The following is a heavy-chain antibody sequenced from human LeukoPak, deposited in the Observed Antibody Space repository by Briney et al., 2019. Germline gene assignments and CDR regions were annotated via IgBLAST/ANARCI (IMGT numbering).Heavy chain of an antibody. V-gene: IGHV3-48*01. D-gene: IGHD5-18*01. CDR1: GFTFSNYN. CDR3: AKPGRGYSYGRDAFDI. Sequence: PGGSLRLSCTASGFTFSNYNMNWVRQAPGKGLEGVSYISSSSSNIYYADSVKGRFTISRDNSKNTLYLQMNSLRAEDTAVYYCAKPGRGYSYGRDAFDIWGQGTMVTVSS. J-gene: IGHJ3*02. CDR2: ISSSSSNI.